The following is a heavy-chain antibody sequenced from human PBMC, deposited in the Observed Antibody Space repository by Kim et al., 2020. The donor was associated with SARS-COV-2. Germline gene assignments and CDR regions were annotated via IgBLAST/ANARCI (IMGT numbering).Heavy chain of an antibody. Sequence: GGSLRLSCAASGFTFSSYSMNWVRQAPGKGLEWVSYISSSSSTIYYADSVKGRFTISRDNAKNSLYLQMNSLRDEDTAVYYCARDQDVDTAMVLEHYYYGMDVWGQGTTVTVSS. V-gene: IGHV3-48*02. CDR2: ISSSSSTI. J-gene: IGHJ6*02. CDR3: ARDQDVDTAMVLEHYYYGMDV. D-gene: IGHD5-18*01. CDR1: GFTFSSYS.